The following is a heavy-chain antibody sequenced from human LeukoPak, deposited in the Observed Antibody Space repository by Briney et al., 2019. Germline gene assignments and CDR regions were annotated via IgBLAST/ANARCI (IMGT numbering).Heavy chain of an antibody. D-gene: IGHD3-22*01. CDR1: GYTFTGYY. Sequence: KVSFKASGYTFTGYYMHWVRPAPGQGLGWMGWINPNSGGTNYAQKFQGRVTMTRDTSISTAYMELSRLRSDDTAVYYCARDTMIVVRRWAFDIWGQGTMVTVSS. CDR3: ARDTMIVVRRWAFDI. V-gene: IGHV1-2*02. CDR2: INPNSGGT. J-gene: IGHJ3*02.